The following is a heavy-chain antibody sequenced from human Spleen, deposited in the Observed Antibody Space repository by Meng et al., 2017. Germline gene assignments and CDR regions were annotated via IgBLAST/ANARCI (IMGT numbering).Heavy chain of an antibody. CDR2: ISYGGSNN. CDR1: GFTVSHNY. V-gene: IGHV3-30*03. D-gene: IGHD6-19*01. J-gene: IGHJ4*02. Sequence: GESLKISCAASGFTVSHNYMHWVRQAPGKGLEWVAVISYGGSNNYYADSVKGRFTISRDNSKTTLYLQMNCLRAEDTAVYYCASPYSRGWYDPIDYWGQGTRVTVSS. CDR3: ASPYSRGWYDPIDY.